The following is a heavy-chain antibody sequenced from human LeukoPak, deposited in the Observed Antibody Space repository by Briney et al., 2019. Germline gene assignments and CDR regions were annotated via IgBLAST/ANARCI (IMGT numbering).Heavy chain of an antibody. CDR3: ARGNRGADAFDI. J-gene: IGHJ3*02. V-gene: IGHV1-8*01. CDR2: MNPNSGNT. D-gene: IGHD2/OR15-2a*01. Sequence: ASVKVSCKASGYTFTGYDINWVRQATGQGREWMGWMNPNSGNTGYAQKFQGRVTMTRNTSISTAYMELSSLRSDDTAVYYCARGNRGADAFDIWGQGTMVTVSS. CDR1: GYTFTGYD.